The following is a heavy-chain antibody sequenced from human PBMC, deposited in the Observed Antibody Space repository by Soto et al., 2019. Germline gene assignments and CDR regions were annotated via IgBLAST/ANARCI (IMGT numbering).Heavy chain of an antibody. Sequence: QVQLVESGGGVVQPGRSLRLSCAASGFTFSSYGMHWVRQAPGTGLEWVAVISYDGSNKYYADSVKGRFTISRDNSKNTLYLQMNSLRAEDTAVYYCAKDPRNPYYFDYWGQGTLVTVSS. CDR2: ISYDGSNK. CDR3: AKDPRNPYYFDY. V-gene: IGHV3-30*18. CDR1: GFTFSSYG. J-gene: IGHJ4*02.